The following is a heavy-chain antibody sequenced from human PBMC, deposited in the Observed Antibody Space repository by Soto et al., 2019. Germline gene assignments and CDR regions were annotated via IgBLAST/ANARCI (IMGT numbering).Heavy chain of an antibody. Sequence: QITLKESGPTVVKPTETLTLTCTFSGFSLTTSGVGVGWVRHPPGKAPEWLALIYWDDDKRYSTSLNSRLIITKDTSKNQVVLTMANVDPADTATYYCAHRVLRTVFGLVTTTAIYFDFWGPGTPVVVSS. CDR1: GFSLTTSGVG. CDR3: AHRVLRTVFGLVTTTAIYFDF. J-gene: IGHJ4*02. V-gene: IGHV2-5*02. CDR2: IYWDDDK. D-gene: IGHD3-3*01.